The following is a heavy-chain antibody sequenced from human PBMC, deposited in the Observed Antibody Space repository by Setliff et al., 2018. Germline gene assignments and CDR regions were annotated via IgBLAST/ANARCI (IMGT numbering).Heavy chain of an antibody. D-gene: IGHD6-13*01. J-gene: IGHJ1*01. CDR2: TRNKVSGYIT. Sequence: GGSLRLSCATSGFTLSDYSMDWVRQAPGKGLEWVGRTRNKVSGYITEYAASVKGRFTISRDDSKNSVLLQMNSLKTEDTAVYYCAKVGSTWPEHFPHWGQGTRVTVSS. V-gene: IGHV3-72*01. CDR3: AKVGSTWPEHFPH. CDR1: GFTLSDYS.